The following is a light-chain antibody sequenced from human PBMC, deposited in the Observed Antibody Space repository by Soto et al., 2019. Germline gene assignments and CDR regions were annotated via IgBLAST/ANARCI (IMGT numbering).Light chain of an antibody. V-gene: IGLV1-47*02. CDR2: GND. CDR3: QSYGSSPSANFV. CDR1: SSNIGSNY. J-gene: IGLJ1*01. Sequence: QSALTQPPSASGTPGQRVTISCSGSSSNIGSNYVYWYQQLPGTAPKLLIYGNDNRPSGVPGRFSGSKSGTSASLAITGLRADDEADYYCQSYGSSPSANFVFGTGTKVTVL.